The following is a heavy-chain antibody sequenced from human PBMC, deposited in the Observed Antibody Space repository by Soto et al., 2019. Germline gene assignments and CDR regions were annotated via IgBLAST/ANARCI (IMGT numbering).Heavy chain of an antibody. CDR2: ISAHNGNT. D-gene: IGHD1-1*01. CDR1: GYAFPTYG. J-gene: IGHJ4*02. V-gene: IGHV1-18*01. CDR3: ARGRYGDY. Sequence: QVHLVQSGAEVKKPGASVKVSCQGSGYAFPTYGITWVRQAPGQGLEWVGWISAHNGNTNYAQNLQGRVTVTRDTSTSTAYMELRSLRYDATAVYYCARGRYGDYWGQGALVTVSS.